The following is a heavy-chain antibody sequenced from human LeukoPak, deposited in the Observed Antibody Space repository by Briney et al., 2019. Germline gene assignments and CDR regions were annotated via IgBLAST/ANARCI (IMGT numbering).Heavy chain of an antibody. CDR3: ARHFTSDYFDY. V-gene: IGHV4-34*01. Sequence: SETLSLTCAVYGGSFSGYYWSWIRQPPGKGLEWIGEINHSGGTNYNPSLKGRVTISVDTSKNQFSLKLSSVTAADTAVYYCARHFTSDYFDYWGQGTLVTVSS. CDR2: INHSGGT. J-gene: IGHJ4*02. D-gene: IGHD3-3*02. CDR1: GGSFSGYY.